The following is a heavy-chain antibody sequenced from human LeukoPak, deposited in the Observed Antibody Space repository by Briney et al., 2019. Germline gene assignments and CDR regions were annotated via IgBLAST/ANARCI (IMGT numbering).Heavy chain of an antibody. J-gene: IGHJ4*02. V-gene: IGHV3-72*01. D-gene: IGHD6-19*01. CDR1: GFTFSDHF. CDR2: SRNKAKSYTT. CDR3: VRVGSVAGSDYLDY. Sequence: GGSMRLSCAVSGFTFSDHFLDWVRQAPGKGLEWVGRSRNKAKSYTTEYAASVKGRFTISRDDSKNSLYLQMNSLKTEDTAVYYCVRVGSVAGSDYLDYWGQGTLVTVSA.